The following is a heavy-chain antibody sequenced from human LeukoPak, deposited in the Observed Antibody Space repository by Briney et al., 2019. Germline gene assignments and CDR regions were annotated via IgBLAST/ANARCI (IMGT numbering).Heavy chain of an antibody. V-gene: IGHV1-8*01. D-gene: IGHD3-9*01. J-gene: IGHJ6*02. CDR3: ARNYDILTGGGYGMDV. CDR2: MNPNSGNT. Sequence: ASVKVSCKASGYTFTSYDINWVRQATGQGLEWMGWMNPNSGNTGYAQKFRGRVTMTRNTSISTAYMELSSLRSEDTAVYYCARNYDILTGGGYGMDVWGQGTTVTVSS. CDR1: GYTFTSYD.